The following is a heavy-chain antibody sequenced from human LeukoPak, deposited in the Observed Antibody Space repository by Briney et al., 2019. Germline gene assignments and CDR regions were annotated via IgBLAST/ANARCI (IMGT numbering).Heavy chain of an antibody. CDR2: ISHTGSS. CDR1: GYSISNGHY. Sequence: SETLSLTCTVSGYSISNGHYWGWIRQPPGKGLEWIGSISHTGSSYYNPSLKSRVTISVDTSKNQFSLRLNSVTAADTAVYYCARVYTGSSWDYYYYMDVWGKGTTVTVSS. V-gene: IGHV4-38-2*02. D-gene: IGHD6-13*01. CDR3: ARVYTGSSWDYYYYMDV. J-gene: IGHJ6*03.